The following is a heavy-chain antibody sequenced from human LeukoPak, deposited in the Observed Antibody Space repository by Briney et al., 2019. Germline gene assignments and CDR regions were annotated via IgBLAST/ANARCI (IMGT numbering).Heavy chain of an antibody. Sequence: GGSLRLSCAAAAFTFSSYEMNWVRQAPGKGLEWVSYISSSGSTIYYADSVKGRFTISRDNAKNSLYLQMNSLRAEDTAVYYCARDTAMVTSDYWGQGTLVTVSS. D-gene: IGHD5-18*01. CDR1: AFTFSSYE. CDR2: ISSSGSTI. J-gene: IGHJ4*02. V-gene: IGHV3-48*03. CDR3: ARDTAMVTSDY.